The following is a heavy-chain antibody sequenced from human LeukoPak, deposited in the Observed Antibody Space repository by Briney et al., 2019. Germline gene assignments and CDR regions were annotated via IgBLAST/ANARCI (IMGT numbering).Heavy chain of an antibody. Sequence: GGSLRLSCAASGFTFSSYSMNWVRQAPGKGLEWVSSISSSSSYIYYADSVKGRFTITRDNAKNSLYLQMNSLRAEDTAVYYCAIEPKVRGAERFFDYWGQGTLVTVSS. CDR2: ISSSSSYI. D-gene: IGHD3-10*01. J-gene: IGHJ4*02. V-gene: IGHV3-21*01. CDR3: AIEPKVRGAERFFDY. CDR1: GFTFSSYS.